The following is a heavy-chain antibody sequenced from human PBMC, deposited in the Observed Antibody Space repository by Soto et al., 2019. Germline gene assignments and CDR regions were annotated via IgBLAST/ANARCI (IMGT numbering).Heavy chain of an antibody. J-gene: IGHJ4*02. CDR3: ARGVSAGVDY. CDR2: MEPSTGRT. Sequence: ASVKVSCKASGYSFTSLDINWVRQTAGQGLEWMGWMEPSTGRTGYAQKFQGRVTMTRDTSINTAYMELTTLTSDDTAFYYCARGVSAGVDYWGQGALVTVSS. CDR1: GYSFTSLD. V-gene: IGHV1-8*01. D-gene: IGHD1-26*01.